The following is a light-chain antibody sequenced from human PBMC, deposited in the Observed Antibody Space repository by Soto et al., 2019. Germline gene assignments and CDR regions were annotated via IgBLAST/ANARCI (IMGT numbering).Light chain of an antibody. CDR1: SSNIGAGYD. Sequence: QSVLTQPPSVSGAPGQRVTISCTGSSSNIGAGYDVHWYQQLPGTAPKLLIYGNSNRPSGVPYRFSGSKSGTSASLAITGLQAEDEADYYCQSYDSSLSGGVFGGGTKVTVL. CDR3: QSYDSSLSGGV. CDR2: GNS. V-gene: IGLV1-40*01. J-gene: IGLJ2*01.